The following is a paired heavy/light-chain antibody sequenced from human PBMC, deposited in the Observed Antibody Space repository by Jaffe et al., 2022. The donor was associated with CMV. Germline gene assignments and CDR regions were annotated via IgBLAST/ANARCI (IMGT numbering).Light chain of an antibody. CDR3: CSYAGSSPPYVV. CDR1: SSDVGSYNL. J-gene: IGLJ2*01. V-gene: IGLV2-23*02. CDR2: EVS. Sequence: QSALTQPASVSGSPGQSITISCTGTSSDVGSYNLVSWYQQHPGKAPKLMIYEVSKRPSGVSNRFSGSKSGNTASLTISGLQAEDEADYYCCSYAGSSPPYVVFGGGTKLTVL.
Heavy chain of an antibody. CDR2: ISGSGGST. Sequence: EVQLLESGGGLVQPGGSLRLSCAASGFTFSSYAMSWVRQAPGKGLEWVSAISGSGGSTYYADSVKGRFTISRDNSKNTLYLQMNSLRAEDTAVYYCAKFSLVCPDPWFTPLPKSRREVGCGGATETWGQGTLVTVSS. CDR1: GFTFSSYA. D-gene: IGHD1-26*01. J-gene: IGHJ5*02. V-gene: IGHV3-23*01. CDR3: AKFSLVCPDPWFTPLPKSRREVGCGGATET.